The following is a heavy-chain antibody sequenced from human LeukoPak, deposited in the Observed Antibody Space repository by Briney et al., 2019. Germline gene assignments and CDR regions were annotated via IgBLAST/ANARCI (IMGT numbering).Heavy chain of an antibody. CDR3: VRDMFGPEGF. CDR2: INVEGSVT. CDR1: GFTVSRYW. Sequence: GGSLRLSCAASGFTVSRYWMHWVRQVPGKGLVWVSRINVEGSVTDYAESVKGRVTISRDHAKNTLYLQMNSLRVEDTAVYYCVRDMFGPEGFWGQGTLVTVSS. J-gene: IGHJ4*02. V-gene: IGHV3-74*01. D-gene: IGHD3-10*02.